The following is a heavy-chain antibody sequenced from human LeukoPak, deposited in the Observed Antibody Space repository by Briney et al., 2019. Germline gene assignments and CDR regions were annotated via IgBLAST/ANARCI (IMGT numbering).Heavy chain of an antibody. J-gene: IGHJ4*02. V-gene: IGHV7-4-1*02. CDR1: GYTFTTYG. CDR3: ARVRTGGSGSYLDY. D-gene: IGHD3-10*01. Sequence: ASVKVSCKASGYTFTTYGISWVRQAPGQGLEWMGWINTNTGNPTYAQGFTGRFVFSLDTSVSTAYLQISSLKAEDTAVYYCARVRTGGSGSYLDYWGQGTLVTVSS. CDR2: INTNTGNP.